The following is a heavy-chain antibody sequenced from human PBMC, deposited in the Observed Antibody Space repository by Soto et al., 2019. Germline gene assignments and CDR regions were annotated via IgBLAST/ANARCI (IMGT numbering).Heavy chain of an antibody. J-gene: IGHJ4*02. CDR3: ARDTDLTLVTTLDY. CDR2: INISNGNT. D-gene: IGHD4-17*01. Sequence: QVQLVQSGAEVKKPGASVKVSCKASGYTFKSYQLYWVRQAPGQRLECMGWINISNGNTEYSQNFQGRVTMTRDTSASTAYMELSSLRSADTAVYYCARDTDLTLVTTLDYWGQGTPVTVSS. CDR1: GYTFKSYQ. V-gene: IGHV1-3*04.